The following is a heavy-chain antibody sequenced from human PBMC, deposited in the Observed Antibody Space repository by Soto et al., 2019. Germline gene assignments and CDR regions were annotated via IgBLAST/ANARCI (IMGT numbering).Heavy chain of an antibody. J-gene: IGHJ3*02. CDR3: ARGRLRVLEWLSGGAFDI. CDR2: INHSGST. V-gene: IGHV4-34*01. CDR1: GGSLSGYD. D-gene: IGHD3-3*01. Sequence: PSETLSLTCAVYGGSLSGYDWSWIRQPPGKGLDWIGEINHSGSTIYNPSLKSRVTMSLDTSKNQLSMELSSVTAADTAMYYCARGRLRVLEWLSGGAFDIWGQGTMVTVS.